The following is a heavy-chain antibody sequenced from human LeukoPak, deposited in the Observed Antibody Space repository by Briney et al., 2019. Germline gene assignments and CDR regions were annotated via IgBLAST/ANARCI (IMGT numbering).Heavy chain of an antibody. Sequence: GASVKVSCKASGYTFTSYGISWVRQAPGQGLEWMGGIIPIFGTANYAQKFQGRVTITADESTSTAYMELSSLRSEDTAVYYCASLTTVTTKDYYYYGMDVWGQGTTVTVSS. CDR3: ASLTTVTTKDYYYYGMDV. V-gene: IGHV1-69*13. J-gene: IGHJ6*02. D-gene: IGHD4-17*01. CDR2: IIPIFGTA. CDR1: GYTFTSYG.